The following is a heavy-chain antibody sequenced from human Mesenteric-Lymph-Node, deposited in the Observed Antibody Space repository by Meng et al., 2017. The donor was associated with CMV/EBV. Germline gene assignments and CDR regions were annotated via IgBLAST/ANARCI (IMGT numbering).Heavy chain of an antibody. CDR3: AIRPLQGERLCFDS. CDR1: GFTFSSHW. D-gene: IGHD1-1*01. J-gene: IGHJ5*01. V-gene: IGHV3-23*03. CDR2: IDSGGNSV. Sequence: GESLKISCAASGFTFSSHWMHWVRQAPGKGLVWGSTIDSGGNSVHYADSVKGRFTISRDDSKNTMYLQMNSLRVEDTAVYYCAIRPLQGERLCFDSWGQGTLVTVSS.